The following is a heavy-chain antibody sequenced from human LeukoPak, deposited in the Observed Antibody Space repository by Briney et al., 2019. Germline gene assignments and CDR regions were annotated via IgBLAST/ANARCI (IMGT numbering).Heavy chain of an antibody. Sequence: GASVKVSCKASGYTFTGYYMHWVRQAPGQGLEWMGIINPSGGSTSYAQKFQGRVTMTRDTSTSTVYMELSSLRSEDTAVYYCARGRARSITIFGVVTLGYAFDIWGQGTMVTVSS. CDR2: INPSGGST. V-gene: IGHV1-46*01. CDR1: GYTFTGYY. D-gene: IGHD3-3*01. CDR3: ARGRARSITIFGVVTLGYAFDI. J-gene: IGHJ3*02.